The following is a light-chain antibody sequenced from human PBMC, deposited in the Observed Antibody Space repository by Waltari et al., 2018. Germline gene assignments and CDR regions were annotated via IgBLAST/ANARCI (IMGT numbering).Light chain of an antibody. CDR3: QQYYGPPFT. CDR2: WAS. Sequence: DIVMTQSPDSLAVSLGERATVNCKSSQSVLYSSNNKNYLAWYKQKPGQPPKLLIYWASTREYGVPDRFSGSGSGTDFTLTIASLQAEDVAVYYCQQYYGPPFTFGQGTKLEIK. V-gene: IGKV4-1*01. CDR1: QSVLYSSNNKNY. J-gene: IGKJ2*01.